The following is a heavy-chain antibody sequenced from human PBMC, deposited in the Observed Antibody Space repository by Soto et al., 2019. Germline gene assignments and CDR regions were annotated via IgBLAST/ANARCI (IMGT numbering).Heavy chain of an antibody. Sequence: QVQLQESGPGLVKPSQTLSLTCTVSGGSISSGGYYWSWIRQHPGKGLEWIGYIYYSGNTYYNPSLXRXXTISVDTSKNPFSLKPTSVTAADTAVYYCARSVFPWGQGTLVTVSS. J-gene: IGHJ5*02. CDR1: GGSISSGGYY. CDR2: IYYSGNT. CDR3: ARSVFP. V-gene: IGHV4-31*03.